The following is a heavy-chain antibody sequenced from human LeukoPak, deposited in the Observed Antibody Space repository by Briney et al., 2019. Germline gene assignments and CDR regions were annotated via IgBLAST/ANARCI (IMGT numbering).Heavy chain of an antibody. V-gene: IGHV3-33*08. CDR3: AREYQEGYNWFDP. CDR1: GFTFSSYA. J-gene: IGHJ5*02. D-gene: IGHD2-15*01. CDR2: IWYDGSNK. Sequence: GGSLRLSCAASGFTFSSYAMHWVRQGPGKGLEWVAVIWYDGSNKYYADSVKGRFTISRDNSKNTLYLQMNSLRAEDTAVYYCAREYQEGYNWFDPWGQGTLVTVSS.